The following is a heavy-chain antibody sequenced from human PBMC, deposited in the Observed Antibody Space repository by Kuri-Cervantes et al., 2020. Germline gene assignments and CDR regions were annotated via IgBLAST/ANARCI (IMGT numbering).Heavy chain of an antibody. V-gene: IGHV3-9*01. CDR1: GFTFDDYA. Sequence: LSLTCAASGFTFDDYAMHWVRQAPGKGLEWVSGISWNSGSIGYADSVKGRFTISRDNAKNSLYLQMNSLRAEDTALYYCAKDYGSGSYYYHGMDVWGQGTTVTVSS. D-gene: IGHD3-10*01. CDR2: ISWNSGSI. CDR3: AKDYGSGSYYYHGMDV. J-gene: IGHJ6*02.